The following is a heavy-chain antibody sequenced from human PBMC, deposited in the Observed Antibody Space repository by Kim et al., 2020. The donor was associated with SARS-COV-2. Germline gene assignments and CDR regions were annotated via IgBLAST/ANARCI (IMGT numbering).Heavy chain of an antibody. J-gene: IGHJ4*02. D-gene: IGHD2-15*01. Sequence: GESLKISCKGSGYSFTNYWINWVRQMPGKGLEWMGRIDPSDSYTNYSQSFQGHVTISADKSISTAYLQWSSLKASDTAMYYCARLCGDSCYSEDYWGQGTLVTVSS. CDR3: ARLCGDSCYSEDY. CDR2: IDPSDSYT. V-gene: IGHV5-10-1*01. CDR1: GYSFTNYW.